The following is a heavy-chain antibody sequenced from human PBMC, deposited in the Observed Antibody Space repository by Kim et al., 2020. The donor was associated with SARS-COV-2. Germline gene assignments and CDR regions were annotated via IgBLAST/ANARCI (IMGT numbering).Heavy chain of an antibody. D-gene: IGHD6-19*01. V-gene: IGHV3-53*01. Sequence: GGSLRLSCAASGFTVSSNYMSWVRQAPGKGLEWVSVIYSGGSTYYADSVKGRFTISRDNSKNTLYLQMNSLRAEDTAVYYCAREYSSGWYVWFDPWGQGTLVTVSS. CDR2: IYSGGST. CDR1: GFTVSSNY. CDR3: AREYSSGWYVWFDP. J-gene: IGHJ5*02.